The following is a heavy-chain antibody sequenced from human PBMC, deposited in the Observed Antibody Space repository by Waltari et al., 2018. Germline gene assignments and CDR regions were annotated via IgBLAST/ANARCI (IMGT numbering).Heavy chain of an antibody. V-gene: IGHV1-69*01. J-gene: IGHJ5*02. CDR1: GGTFSSSA. CDR3: ARDQPYCSSTSCYGMDNWFDP. CDR2: IIRSFGTA. Sequence: QVQLVQSGAEVTKPGSSVKVSCKASGGTFSSSAISWVRQAPGQVLEWMGGIIRSFGTANDAQKCQGRVTITADESTSTAYMELSSLRSEDTAVYYCARDQPYCSSTSCYGMDNWFDPWGQGTLVTVSS. D-gene: IGHD2-2*01.